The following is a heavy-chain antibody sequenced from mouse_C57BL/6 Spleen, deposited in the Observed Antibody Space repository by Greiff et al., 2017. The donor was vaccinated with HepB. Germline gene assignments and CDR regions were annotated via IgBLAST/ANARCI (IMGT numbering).Heavy chain of an antibody. V-gene: IGHV1-19*01. CDR3: ARGGQLRPLDY. J-gene: IGHJ2*01. Sequence: VQLKESGPVLVKPGASVKMSCKASGYTFTDYYMNWVKQSHGKSLEWIGVINPYNGGTSYNQKFKGKATLTVDKSSSTAYMERNSLTSEDSAVYYCARGGQLRPLDYWGQGTTLTVSS. D-gene: IGHD3-2*02. CDR2: INPYNGGT. CDR1: GYTFTDYY.